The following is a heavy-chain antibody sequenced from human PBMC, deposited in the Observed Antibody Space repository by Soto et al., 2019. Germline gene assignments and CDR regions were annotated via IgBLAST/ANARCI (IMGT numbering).Heavy chain of an antibody. CDR1: GFTFSSYA. CDR2: ISYDGSNK. J-gene: IGHJ5*02. V-gene: IGHV3-30-3*01. Sequence: QVQLVESGGGVVQPGRSLRLSCAASGFTFSSYAMHWVRQAPGKGLEWVAVISYDGSNKYYADSVKGRFTISRDNSKNPLYLQMNSLRAEDTAVYYCAREVGGSYHNWFDPWGQGTLVTVSS. CDR3: AREVGGSYHNWFDP. D-gene: IGHD1-26*01.